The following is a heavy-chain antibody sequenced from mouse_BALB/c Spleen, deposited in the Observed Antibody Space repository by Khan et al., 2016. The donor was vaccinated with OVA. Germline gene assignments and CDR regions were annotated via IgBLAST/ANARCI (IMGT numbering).Heavy chain of an antibody. J-gene: IGHJ1*01. CDR2: INSNGGTS. Sequence: EVELVESGGGLVQPGGSLKLSCAASGFTFSGYGMSWVRQTPDKRLELVATINSNGGTSYYPDSMKGRFTISRDNAKNTLHLQMSSLKSEDTAMYYCASDYYRYDEGYWYFDVWGAGTTVTVSS. CDR3: ASDYYRYDEGYWYFDV. CDR1: GFTFSGYG. D-gene: IGHD2-14*01. V-gene: IGHV5-6-3*01.